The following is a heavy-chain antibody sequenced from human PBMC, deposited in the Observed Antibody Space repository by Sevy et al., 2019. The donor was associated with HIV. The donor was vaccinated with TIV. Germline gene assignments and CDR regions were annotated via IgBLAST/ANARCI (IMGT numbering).Heavy chain of an antibody. J-gene: IGHJ6*02. CDR1: GYTFTSYG. D-gene: IGHD6-19*01. V-gene: IGHV1-8*01. CDR3: ARGEGSSGWFNSSYYYYGMDV. Sequence: ASVKVSCKASGYTFTSYGINWVRHATGKGLEWMGGMNPNSGNTGYAQKFQGRVTMTRNTSISTAYMELSSLRSEDTAMYYCARGEGSSGWFNSSYYYYGMDVWGQGTTVTVSS. CDR2: MNPNSGNT.